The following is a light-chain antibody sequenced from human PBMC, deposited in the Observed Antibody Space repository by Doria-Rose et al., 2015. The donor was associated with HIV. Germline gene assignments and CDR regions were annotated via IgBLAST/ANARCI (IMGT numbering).Light chain of an antibody. Sequence: TQSQGTLSLSPGERDTLSCRASQSYSSTYLASYQPKPGQAPSLLLYDGSTRATGIPDRFSASGSGTDFTLTINRLEPEDFALYYCHQYGTSWTFGQGTKVEI. CDR1: QSYSSTY. J-gene: IGKJ1*01. CDR2: DGS. CDR3: HQYGTSWT. V-gene: IGKV3-20*01.